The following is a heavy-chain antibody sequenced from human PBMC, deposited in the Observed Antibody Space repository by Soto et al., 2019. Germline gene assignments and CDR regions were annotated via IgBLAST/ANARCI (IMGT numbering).Heavy chain of an antibody. D-gene: IGHD1-26*01. J-gene: IGHJ3*02. CDR1: GGTFSSYA. Sequence: ASVKVSCKASGGTFSSYAISWVRQAPGQGLEWMGGIIPIFGTANYAQKFQGRVTITADESTSTAYMELSSLRSEDTAVYYCARGFSGSLSRGDDAFDIWGQGTMVTVSS. CDR2: IIPIFGTA. V-gene: IGHV1-69*13. CDR3: ARGFSGSLSRGDDAFDI.